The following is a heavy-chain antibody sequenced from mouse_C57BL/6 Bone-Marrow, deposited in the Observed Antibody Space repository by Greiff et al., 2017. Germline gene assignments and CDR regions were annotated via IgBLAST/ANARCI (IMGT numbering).Heavy chain of an antibody. Sequence: VQLQQPGAELVMPGASVKLSCKASGYTFTSYWMHWVKQRPGQGLEWIGEIDPSDSYTNYNQKFKGKSTLTVDKSSSTAYMQLSSLTSEDSAVFKCARDDYDEGWFEEGGQGTKVTVSA. CDR2: IDPSDSYT. D-gene: IGHD2-4*01. V-gene: IGHV1-69*01. CDR1: GYTFTSYW. J-gene: IGHJ3*01. CDR3: ARDDYDEGWFEE.